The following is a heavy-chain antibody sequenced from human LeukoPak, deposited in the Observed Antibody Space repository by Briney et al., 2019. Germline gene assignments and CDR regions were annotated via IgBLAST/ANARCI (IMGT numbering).Heavy chain of an antibody. J-gene: IGHJ4*02. D-gene: IGHD4-11*01. CDR3: ARVRNDYKPRDPFDH. CDR1: GYTFTSYG. V-gene: IGHV1-18*01. Sequence: GASVKVSCKASGYTFTSYGISWVRQAPGQGLEWMGWISTYNGNTNYAEKLQGRVTMTTDTPTSTAYMELRTLRSDDTAVYYCARVRNDYKPRDPFDHWGQGTLVTVSS. CDR2: ISTYNGNT.